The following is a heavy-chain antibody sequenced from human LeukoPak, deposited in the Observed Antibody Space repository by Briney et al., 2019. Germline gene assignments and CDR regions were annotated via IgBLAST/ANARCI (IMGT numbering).Heavy chain of an antibody. J-gene: IGHJ5*02. D-gene: IGHD6-13*01. Sequence: SETLSLTCAVYGGSFSGYYWSWIRQPPGKGLEWIGEINHSGSTNYNPSLKSRVTISVDTSKNQFSPKLSSVTAADTAVYYCARGLYTVIAASALTNWFDPWGQGTLVTVSS. V-gene: IGHV4-34*01. CDR3: ARGLYTVIAASALTNWFDP. CDR1: GGSFSGYY. CDR2: INHSGST.